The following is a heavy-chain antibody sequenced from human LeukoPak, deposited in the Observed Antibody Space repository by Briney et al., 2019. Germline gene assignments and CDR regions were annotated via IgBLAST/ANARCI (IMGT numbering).Heavy chain of an antibody. CDR1: GFTFSSHG. Sequence: GGSLRLSCAASGFTFSSHGMTWVRQAPGKGLEWVAVISYDGSNKYYADSVKGRFTISRDNSKNTLYLQMNSLRAEDTAVYYCASTAAAPYYMDVWGKGTTVTVSS. CDR2: ISYDGSNK. J-gene: IGHJ6*03. CDR3: ASTAAAPYYMDV. D-gene: IGHD6-13*01. V-gene: IGHV3-30*03.